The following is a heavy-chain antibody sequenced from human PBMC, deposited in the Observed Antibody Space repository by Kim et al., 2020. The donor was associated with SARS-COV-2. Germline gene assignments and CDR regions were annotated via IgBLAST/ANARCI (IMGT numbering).Heavy chain of an antibody. CDR1: GYTFTSYG. CDR3: ARGLAAYYDILTGYYLGYDSSGYYPSSFDY. Sequence: ASVKVSCKASGYTFTSYGISWVRQAPGQGLEWMGWISAYNGNTNYAQKLQGRVTMTTDTSTSTAYMELRSLRSDDTAVYYCARGLAAYYDILTGYYLGYDSSGYYPSSFDYWGQGTLVTVSS. CDR2: ISAYNGNT. D-gene: IGHD3-9*01. V-gene: IGHV1-18*01. J-gene: IGHJ4*02.